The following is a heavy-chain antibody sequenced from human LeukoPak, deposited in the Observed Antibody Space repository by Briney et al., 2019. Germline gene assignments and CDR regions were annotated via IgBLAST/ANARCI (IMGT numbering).Heavy chain of an antibody. D-gene: IGHD2-15*01. Sequence: ASVKVSCKASGYTFTNFGISWVRQAPGQGLEWMGWISPYNGNTDYPQKVQGRVTMTTDTSTSTAYMELRRLRSGDTAVYYCARGGVGHCSGGSCPTSWFDPWGQGTLVTVSS. V-gene: IGHV1-18*01. CDR1: GYTFTNFG. CDR2: ISPYNGNT. CDR3: ARGGVGHCSGGSCPTSWFDP. J-gene: IGHJ5*02.